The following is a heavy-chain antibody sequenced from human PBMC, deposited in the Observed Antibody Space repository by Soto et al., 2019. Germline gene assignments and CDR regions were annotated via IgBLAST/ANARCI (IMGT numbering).Heavy chain of an antibody. Sequence: KVSCKAPGGTFGTYALSWVRQAPGQGLEWMGRIIPILGTANYPQMFQGRVTITADESTSTAYMELSSLRSEDTAVYYCARDDSNYPGRYGMDVWGQGTTVTVSS. CDR3: ARDDSNYPGRYGMDV. CDR1: GGTFGTYA. D-gene: IGHD4-4*01. J-gene: IGHJ6*02. V-gene: IGHV1-69*11. CDR2: IIPILGTA.